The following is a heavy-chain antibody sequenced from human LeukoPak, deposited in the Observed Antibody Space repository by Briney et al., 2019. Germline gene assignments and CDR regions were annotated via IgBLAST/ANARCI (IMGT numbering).Heavy chain of an antibody. V-gene: IGHV3-23*01. D-gene: IGHD3-3*01. CDR2: ISGSGGST. CDR1: GFTFSSYA. Sequence: GGSLRLSCAASGFTFSSYAMSWVRQAPGKGLERVSAISGSGGSTYYADSVKGRFTISRDNSKNTLYLQMNSLRAEDTAVYYCAKLLAYYDFWSGLDYWGQGTLVTVSS. CDR3: AKLLAYYDFWSGLDY. J-gene: IGHJ4*02.